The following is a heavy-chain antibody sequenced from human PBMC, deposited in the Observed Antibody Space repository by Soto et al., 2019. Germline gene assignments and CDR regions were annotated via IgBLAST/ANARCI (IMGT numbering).Heavy chain of an antibody. Sequence: QVQLQQWGAGLLKPSETLSLTCAVYVGSFSGYYCSWIRQPPGRGLEEIGEINHRGSTNYNPSLKRRVTISVDTSKNQFSLKLSSVTAADTAVYYCPRWGSPRERYFDYWGQGTLVTVSS. CDR3: PRWGSPRERYFDY. CDR1: VGSFSGYY. J-gene: IGHJ4*02. CDR2: INHRGST. V-gene: IGHV4-34*01. D-gene: IGHD3-16*01.